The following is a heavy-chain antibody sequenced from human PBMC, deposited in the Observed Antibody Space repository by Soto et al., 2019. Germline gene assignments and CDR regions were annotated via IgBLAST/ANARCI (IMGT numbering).Heavy chain of an antibody. CDR1: GGIFTNNA. CDR2: VIPLFDTA. J-gene: IGHJ6*04. D-gene: IGHD5-18*01. Sequence: QVQVVQSGAEVKKPGSSVKVSCKVSGGIFTNNAISWVRQAPGQGLEWLGGVIPLFDTAYYAQIFRGRLRISADGATTTAYLELSGLTSADTAVYFCATGGHNDGYNFYHGMDVWGKGPTVTVSA. CDR3: ATGGHNDGYNFYHGMDV. V-gene: IGHV1-69*01.